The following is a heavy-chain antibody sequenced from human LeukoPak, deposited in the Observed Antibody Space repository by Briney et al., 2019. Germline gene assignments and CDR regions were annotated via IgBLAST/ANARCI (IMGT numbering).Heavy chain of an antibody. CDR2: ISLDGNNE. J-gene: IGHJ4*01. CDR1: GFTFRNYY. CDR3: ASDLSGHWTYDY. Sequence: GGSLRLSCAASGFTFRNYYMHWVRQAPGKGLEWVAVISLDGNNEYYADSVKGRFSLSRDNSMNTLYLQLNSLRTEDTAMYYCASDLSGHWTYDYWGQGTLVTVSS. D-gene: IGHD1-1*01. V-gene: IGHV3-30-3*01.